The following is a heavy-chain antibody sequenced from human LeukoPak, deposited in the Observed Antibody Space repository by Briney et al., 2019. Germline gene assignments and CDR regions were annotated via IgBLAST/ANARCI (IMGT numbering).Heavy chain of an antibody. CDR2: IYYSGST. V-gene: IGHV4-59*01. J-gene: IGHJ5*02. CDR1: GGSISSYY. Sequence: ASETLSLTCTVSGGSISSYYWSWIRQPPGKGLEWIGYIYYSGSTNYNPSLKSRVTISVDTSKNQFSLKLSSVTAADTAVYYCARAWFDPWGQGTLVTVSS. CDR3: ARAWFDP.